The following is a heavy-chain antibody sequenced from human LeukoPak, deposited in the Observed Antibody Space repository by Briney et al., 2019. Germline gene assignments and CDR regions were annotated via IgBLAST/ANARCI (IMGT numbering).Heavy chain of an antibody. J-gene: IGHJ4*02. CDR3: AALAAAGTGDY. Sequence: GGSLRLSCAASGFTFSSYAMHWVRQAPGKGLEYVSAISSNGGSTYYANSVKGRFTISRDNAKNSLYLQMNSLRAEDTAVYYCAALAAAGTGDYWGQGTLVTVSS. V-gene: IGHV3-64*01. CDR2: ISSNGGST. D-gene: IGHD6-13*01. CDR1: GFTFSSYA.